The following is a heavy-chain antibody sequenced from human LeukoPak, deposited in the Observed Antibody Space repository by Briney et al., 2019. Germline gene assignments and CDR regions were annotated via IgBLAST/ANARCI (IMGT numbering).Heavy chain of an antibody. J-gene: IGHJ4*02. CDR2: ISYDGSNK. CDR3: AKDRYYNWNFDY. CDR1: GFTFSSYG. Sequence: PGGSLRLSCAASGFTFSSYGMHWVRQAPGKGLEWVAVISYDGSNKYYADSVKGRFTISRDNSKNTLYLQMNSLRAEDTAVYYCAKDRYYNWNFDYWGQGTLVTVSS. V-gene: IGHV3-30*18. D-gene: IGHD1-20*01.